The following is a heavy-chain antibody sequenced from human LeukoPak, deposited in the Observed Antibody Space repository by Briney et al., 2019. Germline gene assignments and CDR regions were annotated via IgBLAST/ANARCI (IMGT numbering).Heavy chain of an antibody. J-gene: IGHJ6*02. V-gene: IGHV1-8*01. CDR2: MNPNSGNT. CDR3: AGAGRPGYYYYGMDV. CDR1: GYTFTSYD. Sequence: RASVKVSCKASGYTFTSYDINWVRQATGQGLEWMGWMNPNSGNTGYAQKFQGRVTMTRNTSISTAYMELSSLRSEDTAVYYCAGAGRPGYYYYGMDVWGQGTTVTVSS. D-gene: IGHD2-15*01.